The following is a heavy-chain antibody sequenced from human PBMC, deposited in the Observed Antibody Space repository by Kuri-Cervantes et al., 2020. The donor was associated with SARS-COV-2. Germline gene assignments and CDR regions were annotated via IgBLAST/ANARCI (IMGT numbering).Heavy chain of an antibody. CDR2: IYYSGST. Sequence: SETLSLTCTVSGGSISSYYWSWIRQPPGKGLEWIGYIYYSGSTNYNPSLKSRVTISVDTSKNQFSLKLSSVTAADTAVYYCARDHGSFRITVAGIDAFDIWGQGTMVTVSS. CDR3: ARDHGSFRITVAGIDAFDI. D-gene: IGHD6-13*01. CDR1: GGSISSYY. J-gene: IGHJ3*02. V-gene: IGHV4-59*01.